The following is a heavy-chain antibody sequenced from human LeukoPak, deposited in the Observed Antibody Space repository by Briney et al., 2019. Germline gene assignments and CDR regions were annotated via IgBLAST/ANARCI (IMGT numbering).Heavy chain of an antibody. Sequence: GGSLRLSCAASGFIISSYWMHWVRHAPGKGLVWVSHINSDGTTTSYVDSVKGRFTISRDNAKNTLSVQMNGLRAEDTGVYYCAADSGRRLDYWGQGILVTVSS. CDR3: AADSGRRLDY. D-gene: IGHD6-19*01. CDR2: INSDGTTT. CDR1: GFIISSYW. J-gene: IGHJ4*02. V-gene: IGHV3-74*01.